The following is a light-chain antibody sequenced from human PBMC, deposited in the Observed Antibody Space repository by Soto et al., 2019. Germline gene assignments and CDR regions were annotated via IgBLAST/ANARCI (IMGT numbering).Light chain of an antibody. J-gene: IGKJ3*01. CDR2: GAF. CDR1: QSVRSSY. CDR3: QQYGTSFT. Sequence: ETVLTQSPGTLSLSPGERATLSCRASQSVRSSYLAWYQQKPGQAPRLLIYGAFRRATGIPDRFSGSGSGTDFTLTINRLEPEDFAVYYCQQYGTSFTFGPGTKVDIK. V-gene: IGKV3-20*01.